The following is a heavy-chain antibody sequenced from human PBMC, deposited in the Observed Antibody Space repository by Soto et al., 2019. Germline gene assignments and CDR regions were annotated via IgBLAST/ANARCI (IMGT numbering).Heavy chain of an antibody. J-gene: IGHJ5*02. CDR3: ARTGYSSSWPPDWFDP. CDR1: GGSISSSSYY. V-gene: IGHV4-39*01. CDR2: IYYSGST. Sequence: QLQLQESGPGLVKPSETLSLTCTVSGGSISSSSYYWGWIRQPPGKGLEWIGSIYYSGSTYYNPSLKSRVTLSVDTSKNQFSLKLSSVTAADTAVYYCARTGYSSSWPPDWFDPWGQGTLVTVSS. D-gene: IGHD6-13*01.